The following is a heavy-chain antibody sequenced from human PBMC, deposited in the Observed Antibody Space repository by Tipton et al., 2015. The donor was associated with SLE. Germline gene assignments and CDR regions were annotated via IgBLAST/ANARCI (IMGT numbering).Heavy chain of an antibody. CDR2: ISYHGADT. V-gene: IGHV3-43D*03. CDR1: GFRFDDSA. Sequence: SLRLSCAASGFRFDDSAMFWVRQVPGKSLEWVSLISYHGADTYYADSVKGRFTISRDNSDNTLYLQMNSLRLDDTAVYYCARDIGETRSAKVTSGGYWGQGTLVTVSS. D-gene: IGHD3-10*01. J-gene: IGHJ4*02. CDR3: ARDIGETRSAKVTSGGY.